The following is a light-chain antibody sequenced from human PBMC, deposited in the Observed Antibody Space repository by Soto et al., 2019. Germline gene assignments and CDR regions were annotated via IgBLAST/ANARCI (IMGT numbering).Light chain of an antibody. J-gene: IGLJ1*01. V-gene: IGLV1-51*01. CDR1: SSNIGNNY. CDR3: GTWDSSLSVYV. CDR2: DNN. Sequence: QSVLTQPPSVSAAPGQKVTISYSGSSSNIGNNYVSWYQQLPGTAPKLLIYDNNERPSGIPDRFSGSKSGTSATLGITGLQTGDEADYYCGTWDSSLSVYVFGTGTKVTVL.